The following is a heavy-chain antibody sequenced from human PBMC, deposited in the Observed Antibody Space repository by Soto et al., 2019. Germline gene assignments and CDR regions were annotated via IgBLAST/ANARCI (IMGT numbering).Heavy chain of an antibody. CDR1: GGSISSSNW. J-gene: IGHJ4*02. D-gene: IGHD3-10*01. Sequence: QVQLQESGPGLVKPSGTLSLTCAVSGGSISSSNWWSWVRQPPGKGLEWSGEIYHSGSTNYNPSLKSRVTISVDKSKNQFSLKLSSVTAADTAVYYCARSRYYYGSGSYTPFDYWGQGTLVTVSS. CDR2: IYHSGST. V-gene: IGHV4-4*02. CDR3: ARSRYYYGSGSYTPFDY.